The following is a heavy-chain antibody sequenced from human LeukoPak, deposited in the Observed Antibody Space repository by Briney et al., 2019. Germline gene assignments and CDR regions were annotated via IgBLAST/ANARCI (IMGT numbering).Heavy chain of an antibody. CDR2: IYYSGST. V-gene: IGHV4-31*03. Sequence: SQTLSLTCTVSGGSISSGGYYWSWIRQHPGKGLEWIGYIYYSGSTYYNPSLKSRVTISVDTSKNQFSLKLSSVTAADTAVYYCARVGYCSGGSCYRGYNWFDPWGQGALVTVSS. CDR3: ARVGYCSGGSCYRGYNWFDP. J-gene: IGHJ5*02. D-gene: IGHD2-15*01. CDR1: GGSISSGGYY.